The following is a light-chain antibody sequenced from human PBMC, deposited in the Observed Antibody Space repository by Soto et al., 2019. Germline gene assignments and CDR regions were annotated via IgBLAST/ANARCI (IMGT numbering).Light chain of an antibody. V-gene: IGKV3-11*01. CDR2: DAS. CDR3: QPRSSWPLT. Sequence: EIVLTQSPAALSFSPGERATLSCRASQSIGNSLAWYQQKPGQAPRLLIYDASSKPTDIPARFTGSGSGTDFTLTISGLEADDFAVYYCQPRSSWPLTFGGGTKVEI. CDR1: QSIGNS. J-gene: IGKJ4*01.